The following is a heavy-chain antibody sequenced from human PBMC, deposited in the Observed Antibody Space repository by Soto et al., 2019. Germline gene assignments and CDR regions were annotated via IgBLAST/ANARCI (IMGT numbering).Heavy chain of an antibody. CDR2: IYYSGST. Sequence: SETLSLTCTVSGGSISSYYWSWIRQPPGKGLEWIGYIYYSGSTNYNPSLKSRVTISVDTSKNQFSLKLSSVTAADTAVYYCARASIAADFDYWGQGTLVTVSS. CDR3: ARASIAADFDY. J-gene: IGHJ4*02. V-gene: IGHV4-59*08. D-gene: IGHD6-6*01. CDR1: GGSISSYY.